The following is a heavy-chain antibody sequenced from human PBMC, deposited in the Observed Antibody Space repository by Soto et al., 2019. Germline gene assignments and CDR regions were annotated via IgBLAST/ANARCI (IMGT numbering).Heavy chain of an antibody. V-gene: IGHV3-7*01. CDR1: GFTFGSYW. D-gene: IGHD4-17*01. J-gene: IGHJ4*02. CDR3: ARDPYGDFYFDY. CDR2: IKEDGSEK. Sequence: GGSLRLPCAASGFTFGSYWMSWVRQAPGKGLEWVANIKEDGSEKYYVDSVNGRITISRDNAKNSLYLQMNSLRAEDTAVYYCARDPYGDFYFDYWGQGTLVTVSS.